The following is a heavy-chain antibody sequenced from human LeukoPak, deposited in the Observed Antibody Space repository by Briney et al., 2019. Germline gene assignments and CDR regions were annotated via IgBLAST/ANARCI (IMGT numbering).Heavy chain of an antibody. CDR2: MKPNTGNT. D-gene: IGHD2-21*02. J-gene: IGHJ4*02. V-gene: IGHV1-8*03. CDR1: GYTFTSYG. Sequence: ASVKVSCKASGYTFTSYGISWVRQAPGQGLEWMGWMKPNTGNTGYAQKFQGRVTITRNASISTAYMELSGLRSDDTAVYYCARGGDSNDYWGQGTLVTVSS. CDR3: ARGGDSNDY.